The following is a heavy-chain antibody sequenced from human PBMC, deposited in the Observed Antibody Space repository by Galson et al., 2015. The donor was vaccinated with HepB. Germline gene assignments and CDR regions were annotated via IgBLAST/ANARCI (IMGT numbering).Heavy chain of an antibody. J-gene: IGHJ3*02. CDR3: ARGADYDILTGSGLTAFDI. D-gene: IGHD3-9*01. Sequence: SLRLSCAASGFTFSSYSMNWVRQAPGKGLEWVSSISSSSSYIYYADSVRGRFTISRDNAKNSLYLQMNSLRAEDTAVYYCARGADYDILTGSGLTAFDIWGQGTMVTVSS. CDR1: GFTFSSYS. V-gene: IGHV3-21*01. CDR2: ISSSSSYI.